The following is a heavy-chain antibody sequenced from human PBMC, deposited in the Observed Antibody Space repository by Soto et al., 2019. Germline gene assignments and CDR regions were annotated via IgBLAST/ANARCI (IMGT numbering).Heavy chain of an antibody. D-gene: IGHD2-21*02. CDR3: ERDRCNSDGCYYWLDP. J-gene: IGHJ5*02. CDR2: IISMFGTT. CDR1: GCSITSYA. V-gene: IGHV1-69*13. Sequence: GTAVKVSCTACGCSITSYAVSWVRHAPGQGLEWMGGIISMFGTTHYAQKFQGRVTITADESTNTVYMELFRLRSDDTSIYYCERDRCNSDGCYYWLDPWGQGTPLPVYS.